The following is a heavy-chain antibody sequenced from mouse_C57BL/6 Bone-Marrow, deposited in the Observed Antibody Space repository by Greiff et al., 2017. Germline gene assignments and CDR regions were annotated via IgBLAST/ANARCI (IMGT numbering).Heavy chain of an antibody. V-gene: IGHV5-6*01. CDR1: GFTFSSYG. D-gene: IGHD1-1*01. Sequence: EVQLVESGGDLVKPGGSLKLSCAASGFTFSSYGMSWVRQTPDKRLEWVATISSGGSYTYYPGSVKGGFTISRDNAKNTLYLQMNSLKSDDTAMYYCARQPLITMVVATPDSWGQGTTLTVSS. J-gene: IGHJ2*01. CDR3: ARQPLITMVVATPDS. CDR2: ISSGGSYT.